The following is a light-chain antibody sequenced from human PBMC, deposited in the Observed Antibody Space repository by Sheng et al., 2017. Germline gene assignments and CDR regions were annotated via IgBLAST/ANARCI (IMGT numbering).Light chain of an antibody. V-gene: IGKV3D-15*01. CDR1: QWINNY. J-gene: IGKJ1*01. Sequence: EIVMTQSPATLSVSPGERATLSCRASQWINNYLAWYQQKPGQPPRLLFYDASNRATGIPPRFVGSGSGTEFTLSISSLQSEDFAVYFCQQYNYWPTFGQGTKVET. CDR2: DAS. CDR3: QQYNYWPT.